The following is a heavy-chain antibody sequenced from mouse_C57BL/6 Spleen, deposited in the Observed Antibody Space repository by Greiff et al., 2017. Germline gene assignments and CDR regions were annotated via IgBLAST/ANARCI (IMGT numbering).Heavy chain of an antibody. J-gene: IGHJ2*01. V-gene: IGHV1-81*01. CDR1: GYTFTSYG. Sequence: QVQLQQSGAELARPGASVKLSCKASGYTFTSYGISWVKQRPGQGLEWIGEIYPRSGNTYYNEKFKGKATLTADKSSSTAYMELRSLTSEDSAVYFCANGELCFDYWGQGTTLTVSS. D-gene: IGHD4-1*01. CDR2: IYPRSGNT. CDR3: ANGELCFDY.